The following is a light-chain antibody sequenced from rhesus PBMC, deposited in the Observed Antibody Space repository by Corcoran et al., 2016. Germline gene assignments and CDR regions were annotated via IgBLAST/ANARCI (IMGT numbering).Light chain of an antibody. J-gene: IGKJ3*01. CDR1: QGISSW. Sequence: DIQMTQSPSSLSASGGDTVTITCRASQGISSWLAWYQQKPGQAPKLLIYKASNLQSGVPSRFSGSGSGTDFTLPISSLQSEDFATYYFQQYSSRPFTFGPGTKLDIK. V-gene: IGKV1-22*01. CDR2: KAS. CDR3: QQYSSRPFT.